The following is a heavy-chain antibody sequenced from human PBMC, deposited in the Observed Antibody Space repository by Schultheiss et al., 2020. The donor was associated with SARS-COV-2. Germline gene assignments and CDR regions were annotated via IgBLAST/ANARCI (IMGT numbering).Heavy chain of an antibody. V-gene: IGHV4-59*01. CDR1: GGSISSYY. D-gene: IGHD6-19*01. CDR3: ARVWSSGWLYYFDY. Sequence: SQTLSLTCTVSGGSISSYYWSWIRQPPGKGLEWIGYIYYSGSTYYNPSLKSRVTISVDTSKNQFSLKLSSVTAADTAVYYCARVWSSGWLYYFDYWGQGTLVTVSS. CDR2: IYYSGST. J-gene: IGHJ4*02.